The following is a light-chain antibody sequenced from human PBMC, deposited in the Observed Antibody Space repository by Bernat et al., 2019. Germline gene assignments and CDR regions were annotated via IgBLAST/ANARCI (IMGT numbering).Light chain of an antibody. CDR3: QQYDKLPRT. Sequence: DIQMTQSPSSLSASVGDRVTITCQASQDISNYLNWYQQKPGKAPKLLIYDASNLETGVPSRFSGSGSGTDFTFTISSLQPEDIATYYCQQYDKLPRTLGEGTRLEIK. J-gene: IGKJ5*01. CDR2: DAS. CDR1: QDISNY. V-gene: IGKV1-33*01.